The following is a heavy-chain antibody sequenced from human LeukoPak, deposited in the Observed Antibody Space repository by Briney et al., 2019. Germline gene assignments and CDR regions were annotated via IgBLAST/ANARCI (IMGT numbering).Heavy chain of an antibody. CDR2: IHSGGTT. CDR1: GFIVSSNY. D-gene: IGHD4-17*01. Sequence: GGSLRLSCAASGFIVSSNYMSWVRQAPGKGPEWVSVIHSGGTTYYADSVKGRFTISRDNPKNTLYLQMNNLRAEDTAVYYCASGDYAGYFDYWGHGTLVTVSS. CDR3: ASGDYAGYFDY. J-gene: IGHJ4*01. V-gene: IGHV3-53*01.